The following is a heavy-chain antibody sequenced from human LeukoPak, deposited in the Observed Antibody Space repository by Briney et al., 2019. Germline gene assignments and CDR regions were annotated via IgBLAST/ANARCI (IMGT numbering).Heavy chain of an antibody. Sequence: GGSLRLSCAASGFTFNNAWMNWVRQAPGKGLEWVSSISSSSSYIYYADSVKGRFTISRDNAKNSLYLQMNSLRAEDTAVYYCARVHGYSGYDHYYYYGMDVWGQGTTVTVSS. V-gene: IGHV3-21*01. CDR2: ISSSSSYI. J-gene: IGHJ6*02. D-gene: IGHD5-12*01. CDR3: ARVHGYSGYDHYYYYGMDV. CDR1: GFTFNNAW.